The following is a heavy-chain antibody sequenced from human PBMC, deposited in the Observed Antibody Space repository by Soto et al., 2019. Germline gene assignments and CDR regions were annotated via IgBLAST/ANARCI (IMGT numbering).Heavy chain of an antibody. V-gene: IGHV3-23*01. CDR2: ISGSGGST. D-gene: IGHD6-13*01. Sequence: EVQLLESGGGLVQPGGSPRLSCAASGFTFSSYAMSWVRQAPGKGLEWVSAISGSGGSTYYADSVKGRFTISRDNSKNTLYLQMNSLRAEDTAVYYCAKDDNPGYSSSWYGGGFDYWGQGTLVTVSS. CDR1: GFTFSSYA. J-gene: IGHJ4*02. CDR3: AKDDNPGYSSSWYGGGFDY.